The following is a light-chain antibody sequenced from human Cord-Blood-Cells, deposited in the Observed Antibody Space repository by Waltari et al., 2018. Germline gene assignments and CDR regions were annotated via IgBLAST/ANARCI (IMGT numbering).Light chain of an antibody. Sequence: QSALTQPASVSGSPGQSITIPCPGTSSDVGCYNFVSWYQQHPGKAPKLMMYEGSKRPSGVSNRFSGSKSGNTASLTISGLQAEDDADYYCCSYAGSWVFGGGTKLTVL. CDR3: CSYAGSWV. CDR1: SSDVGCYNF. CDR2: EGS. V-gene: IGLV2-23*01. J-gene: IGLJ3*02.